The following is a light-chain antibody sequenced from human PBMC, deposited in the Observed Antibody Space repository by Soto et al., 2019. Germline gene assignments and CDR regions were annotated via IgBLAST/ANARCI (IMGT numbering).Light chain of an antibody. V-gene: IGKV1-5*01. J-gene: IGKJ5*01. CDR1: QSISVS. CDR2: AAS. CDR3: QQYENLPT. Sequence: IQMTQSPSTLSASVGDTVTITCRASQSISVSLAWYQQKPGKAPKLLIYAASTLQSGVPSRFSGSGSGTDFTLTISRLQPEDIATYYCQQYENLPTFGQGTRLEIK.